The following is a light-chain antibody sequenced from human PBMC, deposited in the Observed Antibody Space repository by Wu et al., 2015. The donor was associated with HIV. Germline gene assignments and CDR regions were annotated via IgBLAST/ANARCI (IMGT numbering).Light chain of an antibody. CDR3: LQHYNYPYT. J-gene: IGKJ2*01. CDR1: QGIRND. V-gene: IGKV1-6*01. CDR2: AAS. Sequence: AIQMTQSPSSLSASVGDRVTITCRASQGIRNDLSWYQQKPGKAPNLLIYAASSLQSGVPSRFSGSGSGTEFTLTISSLQPEDFATYSCLQHYNYPYTFGQGTKLXIK.